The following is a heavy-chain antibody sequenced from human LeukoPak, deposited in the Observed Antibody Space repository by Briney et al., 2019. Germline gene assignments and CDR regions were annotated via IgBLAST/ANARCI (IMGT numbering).Heavy chain of an antibody. Sequence: PSETLSLTCTVSGGSISSHYWTWIRQPPGKGLEWIGYIYYRGGTNYNPSLQSRVTISVDTSKNQFSLKVTSVTAADTGVYYCARPMKPGSLNTFDYWGQGTLVTVSS. D-gene: IGHD1-26*01. CDR3: ARPMKPGSLNTFDY. CDR1: GGSISSHY. V-gene: IGHV4-59*08. CDR2: IYYRGGT. J-gene: IGHJ4*02.